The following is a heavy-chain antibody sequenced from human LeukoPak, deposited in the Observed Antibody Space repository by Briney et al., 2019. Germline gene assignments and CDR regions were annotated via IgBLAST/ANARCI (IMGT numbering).Heavy chain of an antibody. CDR2: ISSSSSYI. V-gene: IGHV3-21*01. CDR3: VRAPSKYDFWSGYHYYYMDV. D-gene: IGHD3-3*01. Sequence: TGGSLRLSCAASGFTFSDYSMNWVRQAPGKGLEWVSSISSSSSYIYYADSVKGRFTISRDNAKNSLYLQMNSLRAEDTAVYYCVRAPSKYDFWSGYHYYYMDVWGKGTTVTVSS. CDR1: GFTFSDYS. J-gene: IGHJ6*03.